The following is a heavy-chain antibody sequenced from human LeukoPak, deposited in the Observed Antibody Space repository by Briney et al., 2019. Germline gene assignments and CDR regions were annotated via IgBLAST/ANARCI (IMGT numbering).Heavy chain of an antibody. CDR1: GFTFSSYE. CDR3: AKDWYYYDSSGYLSDAFDI. V-gene: IGHV3-23*01. J-gene: IGHJ3*02. D-gene: IGHD3-22*01. Sequence: GGSLRLSCAASGFTFSSYEMNWVRQAPGKGLEWVSAISGSGGSTYYADSVKGRFTISRDNSKNTLYLQMNSLRAEDTAVYYCAKDWYYYDSSGYLSDAFDIWGQGTMVTVSS. CDR2: ISGSGGST.